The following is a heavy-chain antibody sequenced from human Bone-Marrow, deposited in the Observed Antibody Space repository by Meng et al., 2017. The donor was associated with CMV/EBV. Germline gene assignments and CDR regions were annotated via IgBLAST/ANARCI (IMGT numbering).Heavy chain of an antibody. CDR1: GHFSSYA. Sequence: GHFSSYAISWVRQTPGQGLEWMGVIITSLGTTSYAKKFQGRVTITTDESTSTAYMELSSLRSEDTAVYYCASSDYYDSSGYYYYFDFWGQGTLVTVSS. D-gene: IGHD3-22*01. CDR2: IITSLGTT. CDR3: ASSDYYDSSGYYYYFDF. V-gene: IGHV1-69*05. J-gene: IGHJ4*02.